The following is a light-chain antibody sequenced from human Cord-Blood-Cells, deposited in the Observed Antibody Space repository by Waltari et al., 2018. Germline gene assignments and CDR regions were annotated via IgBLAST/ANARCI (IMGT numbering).Light chain of an antibody. Sequence: QSALTQPASVSGPPGQSITISCTGTSSDVGGYNYVSWYQQHPGKAPKLMIYDVGKRPSGVSNRFAGSKSGNTASLTISGLQAGDEADYYCSSYTSSSTWVFGGGTKLTVL. CDR2: DVG. CDR1: SSDVGGYNY. V-gene: IGLV2-14*01. J-gene: IGLJ3*02. CDR3: SSYTSSSTWV.